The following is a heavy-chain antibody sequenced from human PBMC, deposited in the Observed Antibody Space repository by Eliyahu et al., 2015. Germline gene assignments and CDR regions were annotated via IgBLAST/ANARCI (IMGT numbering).Heavy chain of an antibody. CDR1: GGTFSNYA. CDR2: VIPLFGTA. D-gene: IGHD3-3*01. CDR3: ARELRFREWLAQSYYYYGMDV. V-gene: IGHV1-69*01. Sequence: QVQLVQSGAEVKKPGSSVKVSCKASGGTFSNYAIXWVRQAPGQGLEWMGGVIPLFGTAIYAQKFQGRATITADESTTTAFMELRSLRSGDTAVYYCARELRFREWLAQSYYYYGMDVWGQGSSVTVSS. J-gene: IGHJ6*02.